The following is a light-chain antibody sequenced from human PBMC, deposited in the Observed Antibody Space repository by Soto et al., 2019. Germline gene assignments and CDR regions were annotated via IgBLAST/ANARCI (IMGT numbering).Light chain of an antibody. J-gene: IGLJ1*01. Sequence: QSVLTQPASVSGSPGQSITISCTGTSSDIGGYKYVSWYQQHPDKAPKLMIYEVSNRPSGVPNRFSGSKSGTTASLTISGLQDEDEADYYCISYTDSSTFVFGTGTKATVL. V-gene: IGLV2-14*03. CDR2: EVS. CDR3: ISYTDSSTFV. CDR1: SSDIGGYKY.